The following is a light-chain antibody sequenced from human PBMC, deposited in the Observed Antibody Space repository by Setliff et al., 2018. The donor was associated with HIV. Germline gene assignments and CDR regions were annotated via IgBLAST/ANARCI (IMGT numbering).Light chain of an antibody. CDR2: DVS. CDR1: SSDIGVYDY. V-gene: IGLV2-14*03. J-gene: IGLJ1*01. Sequence: QSVLTQPASVSGSPGQSVFISCTGSSSDIGVYDYVSWYQQHPGNAPKLILYDVSDRPSGVSDRFPGSKSGNTASLTISGLQPEDEADYYCNSYTNTDTFVFGTGTKVTVL. CDR3: NSYTNTDTFV.